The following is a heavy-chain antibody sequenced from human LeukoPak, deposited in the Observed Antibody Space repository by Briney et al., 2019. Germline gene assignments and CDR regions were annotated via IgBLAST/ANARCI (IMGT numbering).Heavy chain of an antibody. CDR1: DGSFSGYY. CDR3: ARGYLYDYVWGSYPDLNAFDI. Sequence: SETLSLTCAVYDGSFSGYYWSWIRQPPGKGLEWIGEINHSGSTNYNPSLKSRVTISVDTSKNQFSLKLSSVTAADTAVYYCARGYLYDYVWGSYPDLNAFDIWGQGTMVTVSS. J-gene: IGHJ3*02. CDR2: INHSGST. D-gene: IGHD3-16*02. V-gene: IGHV4-34*01.